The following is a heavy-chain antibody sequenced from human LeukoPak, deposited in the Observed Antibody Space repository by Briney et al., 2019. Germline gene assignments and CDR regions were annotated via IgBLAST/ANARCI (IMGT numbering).Heavy chain of an antibody. D-gene: IGHD2-2*01. CDR2: IYYSGST. V-gene: IGHV4-39*01. Sequence: PSETLSLTCTVSGGSISSSSYYWGWLRQPPGKGLEWIGSIYYSGSTYYNPSLKSRVTISVDTSKNQFSLKLSSVTAADTAVYYCARRNSGSGVPAAYPFFDYWGQGTLVTVSS. CDR3: ARRNSGSGVPAAYPFFDY. CDR1: GGSISSSSYY. J-gene: IGHJ4*02.